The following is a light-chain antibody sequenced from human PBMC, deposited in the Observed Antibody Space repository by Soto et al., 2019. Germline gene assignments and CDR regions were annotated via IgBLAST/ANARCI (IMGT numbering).Light chain of an antibody. J-gene: IGLJ3*02. V-gene: IGLV4-69*01. CDR1: SGHSSYA. CDR2: LNSDGSH. Sequence: QSVLTQPPSASASLGASVKLTCTLSSGHSSYAIAWHQQQPEKGPRYLMKLNSDGSHSKGDGIPDRFSGSSSGAERYLTISSLQSEDEADYYCQTWGTGIHWVFGGGTQLTVL. CDR3: QTWGTGIHWV.